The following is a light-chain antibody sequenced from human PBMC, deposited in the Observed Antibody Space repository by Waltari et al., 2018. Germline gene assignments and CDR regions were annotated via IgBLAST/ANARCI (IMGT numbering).Light chain of an antibody. Sequence: QSALTQPRSVSGSPGQSVTISCTGTSSDVGGYNYVSCYQQHPGKAPKLIIYDVSKRPSGVPDLFAGSKSGNTASLTISGLQADIEADYYCCSYAGSYTWVFGGGTKLTVL. CDR2: DVS. CDR1: SSDVGGYNY. V-gene: IGLV2-11*01. CDR3: CSYAGSYTWV. J-gene: IGLJ3*02.